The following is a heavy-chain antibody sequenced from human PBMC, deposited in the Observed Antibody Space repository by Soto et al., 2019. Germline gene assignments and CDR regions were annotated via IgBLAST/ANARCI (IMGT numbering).Heavy chain of an antibody. V-gene: IGHV4-59*11. D-gene: IGHD3-22*01. CDR2: VYSSGYT. J-gene: IGHJ4*02. CDR3: ARGSSNDRSFGFGY. CDR1: GASISGHY. Sequence: VSLTCTVSGASISGHYWNWIRQPPGKGLEWIGYVYSSGYTDYNPSLKTRVTMSADTSKNQFSLKLSSANAADTAVYYCARGSSNDRSFGFGYWGQGTLVTVSS.